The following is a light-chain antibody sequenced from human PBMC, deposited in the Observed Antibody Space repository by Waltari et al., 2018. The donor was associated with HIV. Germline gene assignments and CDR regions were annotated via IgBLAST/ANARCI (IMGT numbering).Light chain of an antibody. V-gene: IGKV3-20*01. CDR2: GAS. J-gene: IGKJ4*01. Sequence: EIVMTQSPGTLSLSPGETATLNCRASQSVKANYLAWYQQKPGQPPRLLMYGASTRNTGVPDRFTGIGSGTDFTLTISRLEADDFAVYYCQQFADSLLTFGGGTKVEIK. CDR1: QSVKANY. CDR3: QQFADSLLT.